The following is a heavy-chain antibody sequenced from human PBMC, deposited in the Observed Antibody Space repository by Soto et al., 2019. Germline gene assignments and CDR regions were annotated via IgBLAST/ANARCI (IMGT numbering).Heavy chain of an antibody. V-gene: IGHV1-18*01. CDR3: ARGELLWFGELLR. J-gene: IGHJ4*02. CDR2: ISAYNGNT. D-gene: IGHD3-10*01. CDR1: GYTFTSYG. Sequence: ASVKVSCKASGYTFTSYGISWVRQAPGQGLEWMGWISAYNGNTNYAQKLQGRVTMTRNTSISTAYMELSSLRSEGTAVYYCARGELLWFGELLRWGQGTLVTVSS.